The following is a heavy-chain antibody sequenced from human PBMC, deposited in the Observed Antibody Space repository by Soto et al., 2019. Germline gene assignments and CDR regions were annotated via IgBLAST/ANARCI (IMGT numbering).Heavy chain of an antibody. D-gene: IGHD2-2*01. CDR2: FDPEDGET. CDR1: GYTLTELS. J-gene: IGHJ5*02. V-gene: IGHV1-24*01. CDR3: ATSRYCSSTSCYLPYGNWFDP. Sequence: APVKVSCKVSGYTLTELSMHWVRQAPGKGLEWMGGFDPEDGETIYTQKFQGRVTMTEDTSTDTAYMELSSLRSEDTAVYYCATSRYCSSTSCYLPYGNWFDPRGQGTLVTVSS.